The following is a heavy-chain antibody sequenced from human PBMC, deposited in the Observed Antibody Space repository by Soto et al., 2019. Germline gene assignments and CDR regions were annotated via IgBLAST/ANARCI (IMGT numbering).Heavy chain of an antibody. D-gene: IGHD6-19*01. V-gene: IGHV3-23*01. CDR3: AKAGSGNTRHFDL. Sequence: GGSLRLSCAASGFTFSSYSMSWVRQVPGKGLEWVSVVSVRGDVTYYADSVKGLFSISRDNPKNTLYLQMSSLRAEDTAVYYCAKAGSGNTRHFDLWGRGTLVTVSS. CDR1: GFTFSSYS. J-gene: IGHJ2*01. CDR2: VSVRGDVT.